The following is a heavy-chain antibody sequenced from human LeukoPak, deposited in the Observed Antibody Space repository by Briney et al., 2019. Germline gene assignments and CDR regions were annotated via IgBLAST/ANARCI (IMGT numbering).Heavy chain of an antibody. Sequence: ASVKVSCKASGYTFTGYYMHWVRQAPGQGLEWMGWINPNSGGTNYAQKFQGRVTMTRDTSISTAYMELSRLRSDDTAVYYCARAMVRGVIPIGYWGQGTLVTVSS. J-gene: IGHJ4*02. D-gene: IGHD3-10*01. CDR1: GYTFTGYY. CDR2: INPNSGGT. CDR3: ARAMVRGVIPIGY. V-gene: IGHV1-2*02.